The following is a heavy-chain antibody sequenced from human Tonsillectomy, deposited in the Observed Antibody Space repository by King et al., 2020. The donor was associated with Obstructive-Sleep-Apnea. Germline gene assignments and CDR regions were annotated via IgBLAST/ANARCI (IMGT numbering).Heavy chain of an antibody. CDR2: IYYSGST. V-gene: IGHV4-39*07. J-gene: IGHJ1*01. CDR3: AREIVVVVATPEYFQH. D-gene: IGHD2-15*01. CDR1: GGSISSSSYY. Sequence: QLQESGPGLVKPSETLSLTCTVSGGSISSSSYYWGWIRQPPGKGLEWIGSIYYSGSTYYNTSLKSRVTISVETSNNQFSLRLSSVTAADTAVYYCAREIVVVVATPEYFQHWGQGTLVTVSS.